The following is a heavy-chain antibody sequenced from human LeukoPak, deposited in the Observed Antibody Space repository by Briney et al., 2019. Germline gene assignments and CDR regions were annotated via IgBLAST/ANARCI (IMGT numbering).Heavy chain of an antibody. J-gene: IGHJ4*02. CDR2: ASFHGSNT. V-gene: IGHV3-30*04. Sequence: GGSLRLSCAASGFIFSASTMHWVRQAPGKGLEWVAAASFHGSNTYYADSMKGRFTISRDNSKNTVYLQMNSLRTEDTAVYYCARERSWNGPLDYWGQGTLVTVSS. CDR3: ARERSWNGPLDY. D-gene: IGHD1-1*01. CDR1: GFIFSAST.